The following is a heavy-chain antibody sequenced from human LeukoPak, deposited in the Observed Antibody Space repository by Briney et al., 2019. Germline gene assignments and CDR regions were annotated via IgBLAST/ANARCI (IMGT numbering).Heavy chain of an antibody. D-gene: IGHD6-13*01. CDR3: AKDQASSSWYSVWPTAYYFDY. V-gene: IGHV3-30*04. Sequence: GTSLRLSCAASGFPFTTYAMHWVRQAPGKGLEWVAVISYDGSNKYYADSVKGRFTISRDNSKNTLYLQMNSLRAEDTAVYYCAKDQASSSWYSVWPTAYYFDYWGQGTLVTVSS. CDR2: ISYDGSNK. CDR1: GFPFTTYA. J-gene: IGHJ4*02.